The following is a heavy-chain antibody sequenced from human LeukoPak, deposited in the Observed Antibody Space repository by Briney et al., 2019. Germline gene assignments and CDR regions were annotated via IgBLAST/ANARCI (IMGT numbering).Heavy chain of an antibody. J-gene: IGHJ4*02. D-gene: IGHD3-3*01. CDR1: GFTVSSNY. V-gene: IGHV3-66*01. CDR2: IYSGGST. CDR3: ARLREIPVFGVVTKSTSYFDY. Sequence: GGSLRLSCAASGFTVSSNYMSWVRQAPGKGLERVSVIYSGGSTYYADSVKGRFTISRDNAKNSLYLQMNSLRAEDTAVYYCARLREIPVFGVVTKSTSYFDYWGQGTLVTVSS.